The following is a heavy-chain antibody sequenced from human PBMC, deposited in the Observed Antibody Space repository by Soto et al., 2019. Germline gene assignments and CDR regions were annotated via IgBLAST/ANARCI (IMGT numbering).Heavy chain of an antibody. CDR3: TRIYCTTTTCFINGRDV. CDR2: LYHSWST. V-gene: IGHV4-30-2*01. J-gene: IGHJ6*02. D-gene: IGHD2-2*01. Sequence: PSETLSLTCAVSGGSISSGGYSWSWIRQPPGKGLEWIGYLYHSWSTYYNPSLKSRVTISVDRAKDQLSLKLSSVTAADTATYYCTRIYCTTTTCFINGRDVWGQGITVSAP. CDR1: GGSISSGGYS.